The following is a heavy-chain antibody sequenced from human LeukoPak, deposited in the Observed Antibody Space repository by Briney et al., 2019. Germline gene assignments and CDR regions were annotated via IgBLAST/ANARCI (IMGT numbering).Heavy chain of an antibody. CDR2: IYYSGST. D-gene: IGHD3-10*01. J-gene: IGHJ4*02. V-gene: IGHV4-39*01. Sequence: SETLSLTCTVSGGSISSSSYYWGWIRQPPGKGLEWIGSIYYSGSTYYNPSLKSRVTISVDTSKNQFSLKLSSVTAADTAVYYYASNVLLWFGELSSFDYWGQGTLVTVSS. CDR1: GGSISSSSYY. CDR3: ASNVLLWFGELSSFDY.